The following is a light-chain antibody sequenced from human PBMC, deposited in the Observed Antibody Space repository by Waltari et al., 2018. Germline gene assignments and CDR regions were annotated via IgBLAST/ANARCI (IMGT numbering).Light chain of an antibody. V-gene: IGLV7-43*01. J-gene: IGLJ3*02. CDR2: STT. Sequence: QIVVTQEPSLTVSPGGTVTLTCAFSTGAVTSGHYPNWFQQKPGQAPRALIYSTTNKPSSTPARFSGSLLEGKAALTLSGVQPDDEAEYYCLLYYGGARVFGGGTKLTVL. CDR1: TGAVTSGHY. CDR3: LLYYGGARV.